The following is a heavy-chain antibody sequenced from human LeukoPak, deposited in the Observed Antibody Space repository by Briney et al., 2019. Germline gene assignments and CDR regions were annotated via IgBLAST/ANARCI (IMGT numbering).Heavy chain of an antibody. J-gene: IGHJ4*02. CDR1: GFTFSTSW. V-gene: IGHV3-7*01. CDR3: ATAEYTVALDY. Sequence: GGSLRLSCAASGFTFSTSWMTWVRQAPGKGLEWVANIKQDGTKTYYADSVKGRFTISRDNAKNSLYLQMNSLRVEDTAVYYCATAEYTVALDYWGQGTLITVSS. CDR2: IKQDGTKT. D-gene: IGHD5-12*01.